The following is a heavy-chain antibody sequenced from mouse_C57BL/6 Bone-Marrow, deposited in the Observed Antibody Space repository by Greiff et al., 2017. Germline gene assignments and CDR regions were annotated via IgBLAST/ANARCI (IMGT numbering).Heavy chain of an antibody. Sequence: QVQLKESGAELVRPGTSVKVSCKASGYAFTNYLIEWVKQRPGQGLEWIGVINPGSGGTNYNEKFKGKATLTADQSSSTAYMQLSSLTSEDSAVYFCARRAVVAPYWYFDVWGTGTTGTVSS. CDR3: ARRAVVAPYWYFDV. CDR1: GYAFTNYL. V-gene: IGHV1-54*01. CDR2: INPGSGGT. D-gene: IGHD1-1*01. J-gene: IGHJ1*03.